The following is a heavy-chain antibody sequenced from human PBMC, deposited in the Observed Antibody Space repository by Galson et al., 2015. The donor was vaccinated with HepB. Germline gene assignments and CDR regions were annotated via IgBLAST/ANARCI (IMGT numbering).Heavy chain of an antibody. CDR3: AKDPYLYSALAGTMAGFDY. CDR2: ISYDGSNT. Sequence: SLRLSCAASGFTFSNYGMHWVRQAPGKGLEWVAVISYDGSNTYYEDSVKGRFAISRDNSKNTLYLQMNSLRAEDTALYYCAKDPYLYSALAGTMAGFDYWGQGTLVTVSS. V-gene: IGHV3-30*18. CDR1: GFTFSNYG. D-gene: IGHD6-19*01. J-gene: IGHJ4*02.